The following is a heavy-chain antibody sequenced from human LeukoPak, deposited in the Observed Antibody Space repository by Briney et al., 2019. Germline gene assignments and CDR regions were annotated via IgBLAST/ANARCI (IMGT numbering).Heavy chain of an antibody. Sequence: PGGSLRLSCAASGFTFSNYAMTWVRQAPGKGLEWVSVITDSGHNTYYTGSVKGRFTISRDNSRNTLYLQMNSLRAEDTAVYYCAKGLDYHGSETYRDYYYYYGTDAWGHGTTVTVSS. CDR1: GFTFSNYA. V-gene: IGHV3-23*01. CDR3: AKGLDYHGSETYRDYYYYYGTDA. CDR2: ITDSGHNT. D-gene: IGHD3-10*01. J-gene: IGHJ6*02.